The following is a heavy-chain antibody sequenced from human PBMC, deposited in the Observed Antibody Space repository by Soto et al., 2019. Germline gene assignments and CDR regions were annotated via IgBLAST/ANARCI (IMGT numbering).Heavy chain of an antibody. CDR1: GFTFSSYG. CDR2: ISYDGGNK. V-gene: IGHV3-30*18. J-gene: IGHJ4*02. CDR3: AKEAHTCYGSYLDY. Sequence: QVQLVESGGVVVQPGRSLRLSCAASGFTFSSYGMHWVRQAPGKGLEWVAVISYDGGNKFFADSVKGRFTISRDKSKKTLSLQMNSLRAEDTAVYYCAKEAHTCYGSYLDYWGQGTLVTVSS. D-gene: IGHD4-17*01.